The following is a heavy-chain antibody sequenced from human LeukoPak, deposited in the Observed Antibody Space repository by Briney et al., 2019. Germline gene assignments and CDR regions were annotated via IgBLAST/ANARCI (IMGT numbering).Heavy chain of an antibody. J-gene: IGHJ4*02. CDR2: IYTSGST. CDR1: GGSISSYY. CDR3: ARHVRGPVTTSRRAADY. D-gene: IGHD4-11*01. V-gene: IGHV4-4*07. Sequence: SETLSLTCTVSGGSISSYYWSWIRQPAGKGLEWIGRIYTSGSTNYNPSLKSRVTMSVDTSKNQFSLKLSSVTAADTAVYYCARHVRGPVTTSRRAADYWGQGTLVTVSS.